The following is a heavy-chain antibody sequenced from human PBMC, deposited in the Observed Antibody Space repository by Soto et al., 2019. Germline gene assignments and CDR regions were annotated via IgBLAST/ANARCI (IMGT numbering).Heavy chain of an antibody. CDR1: GGSISSSSYY. J-gene: IGHJ4*02. D-gene: IGHD2-15*01. CDR2: IYYSGST. CDR3: ARRGGYCSGGSCYSGRDY. V-gene: IGHV4-39*01. Sequence: SETLSLTCTVSGGSISSSSYYWGWIRQPPGKGLEWIGSIYYSGSTYYNPSLKSRVTISVDTSKNQFSLKLSSVTAADTAVYYCARRGGYCSGGSCYSGRDYWGQGTLVT.